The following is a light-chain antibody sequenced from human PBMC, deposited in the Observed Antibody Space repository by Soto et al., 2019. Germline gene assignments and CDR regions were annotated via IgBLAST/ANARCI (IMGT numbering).Light chain of an antibody. CDR2: GAS. Sequence: EIVMTQSPATLSVSPGERATLSCRASQSVSSNLAWYQQKPGQAPRLLIYGASTRATGIPARFSGSGSGTEFTLNISSLQSEDLAVYDCQQYNNWPPLTFGGGTKVEIK. CDR3: QQYNNWPPLT. CDR1: QSVSSN. J-gene: IGKJ4*01. V-gene: IGKV3-15*01.